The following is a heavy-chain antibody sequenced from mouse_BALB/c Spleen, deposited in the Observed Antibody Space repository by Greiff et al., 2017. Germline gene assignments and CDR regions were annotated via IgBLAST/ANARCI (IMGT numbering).Heavy chain of an antibody. D-gene: IGHD2-4*01. J-gene: IGHJ3*01. CDR1: GFSLTSYG. CDR2: IWSGGST. Sequence: VQLQQSGPGLVQPSQSLSITCTVSGFSLTSYGVHWVRQSPGKGLEWLGVIWSGGSTDYNAAFISRLSISKDNSKSQVFFKMNSLQANDTAIYYCAREEGYDYPFAYWGQGTLVTVSA. CDR3: AREEGYDYPFAY. V-gene: IGHV2-2*02.